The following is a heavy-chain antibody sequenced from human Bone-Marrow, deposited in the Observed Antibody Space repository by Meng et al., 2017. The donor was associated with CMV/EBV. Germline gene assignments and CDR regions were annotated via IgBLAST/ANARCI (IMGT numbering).Heavy chain of an antibody. J-gene: IGHJ6*02. D-gene: IGHD2-8*01. CDR2: ISSSSNTI. CDR3: ARDLYSHYYYGLDV. CDR1: GFTFSSYS. Sequence: RGSLRLSCAASGFTFSSYSMNWVRQAPGKGLEWVSYISSSSNTIYYADSVKGRFTISRDNAKISLYLQMNSLRAEDTAVYYCARDLYSHYYYGLDVWGQGTTVTVSS. V-gene: IGHV3-48*04.